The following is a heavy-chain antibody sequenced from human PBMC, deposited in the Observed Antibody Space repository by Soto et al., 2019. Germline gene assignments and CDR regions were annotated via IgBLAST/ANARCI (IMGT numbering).Heavy chain of an antibody. V-gene: IGHV3-30-3*01. Sequence: GESLKISCAASGFTFSSYAMHWVRQAPGKGLEWVAVISYDGSNKYYADSVKGRFTISRDNSKNTLYLQMNSLRAEDTAVYYCARGLGSSFDTAYYYYGMDVWGQGTTVTVSS. D-gene: IGHD6-6*01. CDR2: ISYDGSNK. CDR1: GFTFSSYA. J-gene: IGHJ6*02. CDR3: ARGLGSSFDTAYYYYGMDV.